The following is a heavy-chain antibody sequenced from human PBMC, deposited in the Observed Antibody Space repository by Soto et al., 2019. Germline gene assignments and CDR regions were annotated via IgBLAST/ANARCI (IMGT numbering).Heavy chain of an antibody. V-gene: IGHV1-69*02. D-gene: IGHD3-9*01. CDR1: GGTFSSYT. Sequence: SVKVSCKASGGTFSSYTISWVRQAPGQGLEWMGRIIPILGIANYAQKFQGRVTITADKSTSTAYMELSSLRSEDTAVYYCARSPTGYYKYNWFDPWGQGTMVTSPQ. J-gene: IGHJ5*02. CDR2: IIPILGIA. CDR3: ARSPTGYYKYNWFDP.